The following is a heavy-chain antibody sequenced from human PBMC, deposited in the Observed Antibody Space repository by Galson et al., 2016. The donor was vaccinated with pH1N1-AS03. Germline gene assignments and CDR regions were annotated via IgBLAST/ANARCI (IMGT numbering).Heavy chain of an antibody. Sequence: PRLSCAASGFTFSTFAMSWVRRAPGEGLEWVSLIRGTSQITYYADSVKGRFTISKDNSKSTLILQMNSLRAEDTAIYYCARLSGMVPTEYYFASWGQGTLVAVSS. CDR2: IRGTSQIT. CDR3: ARLSGMVPTEYYFAS. CDR1: GFTFSTFA. V-gene: IGHV3-23*01. J-gene: IGHJ4*02. D-gene: IGHD3-3*01.